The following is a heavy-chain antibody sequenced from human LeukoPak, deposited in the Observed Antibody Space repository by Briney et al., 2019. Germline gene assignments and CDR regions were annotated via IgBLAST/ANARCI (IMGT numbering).Heavy chain of an antibody. J-gene: IGHJ4*02. CDR1: GFSLSSYA. V-gene: IGHV3-7*01. CDR3: ARLMRDYFDY. Sequence: GGSLRLSCAASGFSLSSYAMSWVRQAPGKGLEWVANIKQDGSEKYYVDSVKGRFTISRDNAKNSLYLQMNSLRAEDTAVYYCARLMRDYFDYWGQGTLVTVSS. D-gene: IGHD2-8*01. CDR2: IKQDGSEK.